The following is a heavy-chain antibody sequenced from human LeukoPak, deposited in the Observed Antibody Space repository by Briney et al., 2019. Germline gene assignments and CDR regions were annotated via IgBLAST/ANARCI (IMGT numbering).Heavy chain of an antibody. CDR1: GGSFSGYY. CDR2: INHSGST. D-gene: IGHD3-3*01. Sequence: SETLSLTCAVYGGSFSGYYWSWIRQPPGKGLEWIGEINHSGSTNYNPSLKSRVTISVDTSKNQFSLKLSSVPAADTAVYYCASPARPWSGWWDYWGQGTLVTVSS. J-gene: IGHJ4*02. V-gene: IGHV4-34*01. CDR3: ASPARPWSGWWDY.